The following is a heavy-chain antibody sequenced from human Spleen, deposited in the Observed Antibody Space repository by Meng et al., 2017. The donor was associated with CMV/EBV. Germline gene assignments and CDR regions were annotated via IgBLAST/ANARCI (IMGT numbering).Heavy chain of an antibody. CDR2: INPNSGGT. CDR1: GCTFSSYD. Sequence: ASVKVSCKASGCTFSSYDFNWLRQATGQGLEWMGWINPNSGGTNYAQKFQGRVTMTRDTSISTAYMELSRLRSDDTAVYFCAGDISNYPGGDWFDPWGQGTLVTVSS. D-gene: IGHD4-11*01. V-gene: IGHV1-2*02. J-gene: IGHJ5*02. CDR3: AGDISNYPGGDWFDP.